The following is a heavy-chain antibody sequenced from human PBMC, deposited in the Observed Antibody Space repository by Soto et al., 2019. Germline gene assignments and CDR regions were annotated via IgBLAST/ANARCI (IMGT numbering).Heavy chain of an antibody. Sequence: ASAKSSSNASGYTFSNYYMHWVRHAPGQGLEWMGGVNPNGDTTYYAPKFLGRLTVTRDTSTSTVYMELSSLRSDDTAVYYCAREGATAAKMFDYWGQGTMVTVSS. CDR3: AREGATAAKMFDY. CDR1: GYTFSNYY. V-gene: IGHV1-46*01. CDR2: VNPNGDTT. J-gene: IGHJ4*02. D-gene: IGHD2-2*01.